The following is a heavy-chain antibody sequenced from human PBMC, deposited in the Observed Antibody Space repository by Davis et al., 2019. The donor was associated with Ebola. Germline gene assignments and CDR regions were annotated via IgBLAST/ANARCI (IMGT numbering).Heavy chain of an antibody. D-gene: IGHD6-13*01. Sequence: GESLKISCAASGFTFSSYDMHWVRQATGKGLEWVSAIGTAGDTYYPGSVRGRFTISRENAKNSLYLQMNSLRAGDTAVYYCAREGAAAGLFDYWGQGTLVTVSS. CDR3: AREGAAAGLFDY. CDR1: GFTFSSYD. CDR2: IGTAGDT. V-gene: IGHV3-13*01. J-gene: IGHJ4*02.